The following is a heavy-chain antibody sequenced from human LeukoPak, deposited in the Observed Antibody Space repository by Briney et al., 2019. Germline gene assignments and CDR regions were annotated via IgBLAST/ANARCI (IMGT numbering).Heavy chain of an antibody. CDR3: LAQYYFDY. Sequence: PGGSLRLSCAASGFTLSDAYMTWVCQTPGKGLEWVGRITSKGDGGTTHYAAPVKGRFIISRDDSKGTLYLQLNSLRTDDTAVYYCLAQYYFDYWGRGTLVTVSS. J-gene: IGHJ4*02. D-gene: IGHD5-24*01. CDR1: GFTLSDAY. CDR2: ITSKGDGGTT. V-gene: IGHV3-15*01.